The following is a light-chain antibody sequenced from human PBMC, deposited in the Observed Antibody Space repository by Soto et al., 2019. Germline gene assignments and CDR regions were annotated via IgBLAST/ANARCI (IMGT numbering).Light chain of an antibody. CDR2: AAS. Sequence: DIQMTQSPSSLSASVGDRVTITCRASQGTSNYLAWYQQKPGKVPKLLIYAASTLQSGVPSRFRGSGSGTYFTLTINSLQPEDVSTYYCQTYNSAPTWTFGQGTKVEIK. V-gene: IGKV1-27*01. J-gene: IGKJ1*01. CDR1: QGTSNY. CDR3: QTYNSAPTWT.